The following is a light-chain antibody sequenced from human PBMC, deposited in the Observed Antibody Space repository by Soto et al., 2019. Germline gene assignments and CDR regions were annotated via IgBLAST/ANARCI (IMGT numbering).Light chain of an antibody. CDR3: SSYTTSGTWV. CDR1: SSDIGGYKY. J-gene: IGLJ3*02. CDR2: DVS. Sequence: QSALTQPASVSGSPGQSISISCTGSSSDIGGYKYVSWCQQHPGEAPKTMIYDVSNRPSGVSNRFSGSKSGNTASLTISGLQAEDEADYYCSSYTTSGTWVFGGGTKLTVL. V-gene: IGLV2-14*03.